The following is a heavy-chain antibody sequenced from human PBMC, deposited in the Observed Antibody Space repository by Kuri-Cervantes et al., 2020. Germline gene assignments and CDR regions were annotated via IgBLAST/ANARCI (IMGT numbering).Heavy chain of an antibody. D-gene: IGHD4-23*01. CDR3: ARESHPPYGDNEGGDY. J-gene: IGHJ4*02. Sequence: ASVKVSCKASGYTFTGYYMHWVRQAPGQGLEWMGWVNPNSGGTNYAQKFQGRVTMTRDTSISTAYMELRSLRSDDTAVYYCARESHPPYGDNEGGDYWGQGTLVTVSS. V-gene: IGHV1-2*02. CDR1: GYTFTGYY. CDR2: VNPNSGGT.